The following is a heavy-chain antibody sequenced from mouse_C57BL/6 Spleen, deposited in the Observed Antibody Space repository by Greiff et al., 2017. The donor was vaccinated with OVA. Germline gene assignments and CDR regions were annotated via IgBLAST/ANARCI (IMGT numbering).Heavy chain of an antibody. Sequence: EVQLQESGPGLVKPSQSLSLTCSVTGYSITSGYYWNWIRQFPGNKLEWMGYISYDGSNNYNPSLKNRISITRDTSKNQFFLKLNSVTTEDTATYYCAREGDYSDFDYWGQGTTLTVSS. V-gene: IGHV3-6*01. D-gene: IGHD2-12*01. CDR3: AREGDYSDFDY. CDR2: ISYDGSN. J-gene: IGHJ2*01. CDR1: GYSITSGYY.